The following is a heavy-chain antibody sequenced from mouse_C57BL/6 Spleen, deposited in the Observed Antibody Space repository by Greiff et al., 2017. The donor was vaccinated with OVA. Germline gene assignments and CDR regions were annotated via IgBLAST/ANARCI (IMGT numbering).Heavy chain of an antibody. CDR2: IYPGDGDT. Sequence: VQVVESGPELVKPGASVKISCKASGYAFSSSWMNWVKQRPGKGLEWIGRIYPGDGDTNYNGKFKGKATLTADKSSSTAYMQLSSLTSEDSAVYFCARSEGDYYAMDYWGQGTSVTVSS. CDR3: ARSEGDYYAMDY. J-gene: IGHJ4*01. CDR1: GYAFSSSW. V-gene: IGHV1-82*01.